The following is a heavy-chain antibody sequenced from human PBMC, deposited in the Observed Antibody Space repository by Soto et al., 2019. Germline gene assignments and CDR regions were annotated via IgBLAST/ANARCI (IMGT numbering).Heavy chain of an antibody. CDR2: INHSGST. CDR1: GGSFSGYY. J-gene: IGHJ6*02. Sequence: LSLTCAVYGGSFSGYYWSWIRQPPGKGLEWIGEINHSGSTNYNPSLKSRVTISVDTSKNQFSLKLSSVTAADTAVYYCARDVGYSSSWRGYYYYYGMDVWGQGTTVTVS. CDR3: ARDVGYSSSWRGYYYYYGMDV. D-gene: IGHD6-13*01. V-gene: IGHV4-34*01.